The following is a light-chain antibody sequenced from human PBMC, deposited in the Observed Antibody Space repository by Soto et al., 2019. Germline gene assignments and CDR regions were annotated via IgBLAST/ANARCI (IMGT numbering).Light chain of an antibody. CDR2: EVT. CDR1: SSDVGGYNY. CDR3: SSFTGASTI. Sequence: SVVTQPPSASGSPGQSVTISCTGTSSDVGGYNYVSWYQQHPGKAPKLVIYEVTKRPSGVPDRFSGSKSGNTASLTVSGLQAEDEADYYCSSFTGASTIFGTGTKVTVL. J-gene: IGLJ1*01. V-gene: IGLV2-8*01.